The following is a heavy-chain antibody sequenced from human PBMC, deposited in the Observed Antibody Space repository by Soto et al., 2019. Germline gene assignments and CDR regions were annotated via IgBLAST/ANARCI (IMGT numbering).Heavy chain of an antibody. Sequence: SETLSLTCPVSGGSISSNTDYWGWIRQPPGKGLEWIGSIYYSGSTYYNPSLKSRVTISVDTSKNQFSLKLNSVTAADTAVYYCARHGYYDSSGRFYWGQGTLVTVS. V-gene: IGHV4-39*01. CDR1: GGSISSNTDY. D-gene: IGHD3-22*01. CDR2: IYYSGST. J-gene: IGHJ4*02. CDR3: ARHGYYDSSGRFY.